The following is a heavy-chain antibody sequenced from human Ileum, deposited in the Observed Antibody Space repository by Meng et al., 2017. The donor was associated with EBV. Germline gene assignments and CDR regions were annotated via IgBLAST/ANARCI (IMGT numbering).Heavy chain of an antibody. D-gene: IGHD3-10*01. J-gene: IGHJ4*02. CDR3: ARSIAGSDESRCWGF. V-gene: IGHV4-39*01. Sequence: QQRRHEPCPGLANPSATLSLPCTVSGVSIYRSTYYWGWIRQPPGKGLEWIASVYYSGSAYYNPSLESRVTISVDTSKNQFSLEMTSMTAADTAVYYCARSIAGSDESRCWGFWGQGSLVTVSS. CDR1: GVSIYRSTYY. CDR2: VYYSGSA.